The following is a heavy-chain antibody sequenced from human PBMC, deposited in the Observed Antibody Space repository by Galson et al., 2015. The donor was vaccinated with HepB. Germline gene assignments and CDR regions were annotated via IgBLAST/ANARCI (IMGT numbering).Heavy chain of an antibody. J-gene: IGHJ4*02. CDR3: ARRAERDSSSWPLFDY. D-gene: IGHD6-13*01. CDR2: INPSDDST. CDR1: GYIFSDHY. V-gene: IGHV1-46*01. Sequence: SVKVSCKASGYIFSDHYMNWVRQAPGQGLEWMGTINPSDDSTAYAQRFQDRVTMTSDTSTRTVYMEMSRLRSEDTAVYYCARRAERDSSSWPLFDYWGQGTLVIVSS.